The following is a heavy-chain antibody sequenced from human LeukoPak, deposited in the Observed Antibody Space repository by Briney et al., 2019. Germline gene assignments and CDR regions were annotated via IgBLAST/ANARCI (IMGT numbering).Heavy chain of an antibody. V-gene: IGHV3-30-3*01. Sequence: GRSLRLSCAASGFTFSSYAMHWVRQAPGKGLEWVAVISYDGSNKYYADSVKGRFTISRDNSKNTLYLQMNSLRAEDTAVYYCARDAFLCSGGSCYFYYYYYGMDVWAKGPRSPSP. CDR1: GFTFSSYA. CDR3: ARDAFLCSGGSCYFYYYYYGMDV. D-gene: IGHD2-15*01. CDR2: ISYDGSNK. J-gene: IGHJ6*02.